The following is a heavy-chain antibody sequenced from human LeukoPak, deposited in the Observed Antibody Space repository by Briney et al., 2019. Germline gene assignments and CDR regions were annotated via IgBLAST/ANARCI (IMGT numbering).Heavy chain of an antibody. J-gene: IGHJ5*02. V-gene: IGHV4-31*03. CDR2: IYYSGST. CDR3: ARGSYDFWSGPKNNWFDP. CDR1: GGSISSGGYY. Sequence: PSETLSLTCTVSGGSISSGGYYWSWIRQHPGKGLEWIGYIYYSGSTYYNPSLKSRVTISVDTSKNQFSLKLSSVTAADTAVYYCARGSYDFWSGPKNNWFDPWGQGTLVTVSS. D-gene: IGHD3-3*01.